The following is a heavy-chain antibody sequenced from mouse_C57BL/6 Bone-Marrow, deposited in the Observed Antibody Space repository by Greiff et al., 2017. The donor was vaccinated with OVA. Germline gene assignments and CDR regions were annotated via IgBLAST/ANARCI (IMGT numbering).Heavy chain of an antibody. CDR3: AREKDSPFAY. J-gene: IGHJ3*01. Sequence: DVKLVESGGGLVKPGGSLKLSCAASGFTFSSYAMSWVRQTPEKRLEWVATISDGGSYTYYPDNVKGRFTISRDNAKNNLYLQMSHLKSEDTAMYYCAREKDSPFAYWGQGTLVTVSA. CDR1: GFTFSSYA. V-gene: IGHV5-4*03. CDR2: ISDGGSYT. D-gene: IGHD3-3*01.